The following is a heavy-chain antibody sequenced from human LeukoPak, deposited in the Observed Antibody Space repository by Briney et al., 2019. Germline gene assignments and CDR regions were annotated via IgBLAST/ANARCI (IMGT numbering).Heavy chain of an antibody. CDR2: IKEDRTAD. CDR3: VRGGWELDY. D-gene: IGHD4-23*01. V-gene: IGHV3-7*01. Sequence: GGSLRLSCAASGFSVRDFWMAWVRQAPGEGLEWVAHIKEDRTADYYVDSVKGRFTISKDDGKNSLHLQMNSLRVEDTAVYYCVRGGWELDYWGQGTLVTVSS. J-gene: IGHJ4*02. CDR1: GFSVRDFW.